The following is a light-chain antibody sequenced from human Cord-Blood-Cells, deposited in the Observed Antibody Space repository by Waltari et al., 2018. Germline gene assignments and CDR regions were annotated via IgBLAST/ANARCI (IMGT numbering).Light chain of an antibody. Sequence: DIQMTPSPSSLSASVGHRVTITCRASQSISSYLNWYQQKPGKAPNLLIYAASSVQSGVPSRFSGSGSGTDFTLTISSLQPEDFATYYCQQSYSTPRTFGQGTKLEIK. CDR1: QSISSY. J-gene: IGKJ2*01. CDR2: AAS. CDR3: QQSYSTPRT. V-gene: IGKV1-39*01.